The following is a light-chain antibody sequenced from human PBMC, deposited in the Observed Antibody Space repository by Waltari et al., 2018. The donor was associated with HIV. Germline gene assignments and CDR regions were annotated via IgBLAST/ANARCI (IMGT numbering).Light chain of an antibody. V-gene: IGLV1-40*01. CDR3: QSYDNSLSNVV. CDR2: DNR. Sequence: QSVLTQPPSVSGAPGQRVTISCTGINSNIGAGYDAHWYQQLPGSAPKLLMFDNRKRPSGVPDRFSGSKSGTSASLVITGLQAADEAVYYCQSYDNSLSNVVFGGGTKLIVL. CDR1: NSNIGAGYD. J-gene: IGLJ2*01.